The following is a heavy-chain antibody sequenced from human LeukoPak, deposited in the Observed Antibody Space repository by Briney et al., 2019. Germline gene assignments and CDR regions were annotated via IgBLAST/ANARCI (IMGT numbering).Heavy chain of an antibody. V-gene: IGHV3-15*01. D-gene: IGHD6-13*01. J-gene: IGHJ4*02. Sequence: GGSLRLSCAASGFTFSNAGMSWVRQAPGKGLEWVGRIKSKTDGGTTDYAAPVKGRFTISRDDSKNTLYLQMNSLKTEDTAVYYCTTDPGSSWYFFYGRDPDYWGQGTLVTVSS. CDR3: TTDPGSSWYFFYGRDPDY. CDR1: GFTFSNAG. CDR2: IKSKTDGGTT.